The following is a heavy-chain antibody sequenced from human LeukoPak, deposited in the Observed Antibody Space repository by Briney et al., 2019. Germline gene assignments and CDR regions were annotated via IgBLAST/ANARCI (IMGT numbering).Heavy chain of an antibody. CDR2: IYTSGST. Sequence: TSETLSLTCTVSGGSISSYYWSWIRQPAGKGLEWIGRIYTSGSTNYNPSLKSRVTMSVDTSKNQFSLKLSSVTAADTAVYYCASGTDYYDSSGYLSPFDYWGQGTLVTVSS. CDR3: ASGTDYYDSSGYLSPFDY. V-gene: IGHV4-4*07. J-gene: IGHJ4*02. CDR1: GGSISSYY. D-gene: IGHD3-22*01.